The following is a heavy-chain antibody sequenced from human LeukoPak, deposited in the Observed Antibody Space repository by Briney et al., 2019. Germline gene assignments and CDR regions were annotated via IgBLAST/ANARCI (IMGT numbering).Heavy chain of an antibody. Sequence: SETLSLTCTVSGGSISSYYWSWIRQPPGKGLEWIGYIYTSGSTNYNPSLKSRVTISVDTSKNQFSLKLSSVTAADTAVYYCARGHIAARRSVWFDPWGQGTLVTVSS. V-gene: IGHV4-4*09. CDR2: IYTSGST. CDR3: ARGHIAARRSVWFDP. CDR1: GGSISSYY. J-gene: IGHJ5*02. D-gene: IGHD6-6*01.